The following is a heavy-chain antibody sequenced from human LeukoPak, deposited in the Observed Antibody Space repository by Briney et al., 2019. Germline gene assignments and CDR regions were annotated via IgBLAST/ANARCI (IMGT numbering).Heavy chain of an antibody. J-gene: IGHJ6*03. D-gene: IGHD3-10*01. CDR1: GDSINNYY. CDR2: IYYTGST. Sequence: SETLSLTCTVSGDSINNYYWNWIRQPPGKGLEWVGYIYYTGSTNYNPSLKSRVTISVDKSKNQFSLKLSSVSAADTAVYYCARVRGFGADYYYYYMDVWGKGTTVTVSS. V-gene: IGHV4-59*12. CDR3: ARVRGFGADYYYYYMDV.